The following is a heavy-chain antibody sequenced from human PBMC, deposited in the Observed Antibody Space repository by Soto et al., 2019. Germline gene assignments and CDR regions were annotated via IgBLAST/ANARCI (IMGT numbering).Heavy chain of an antibody. CDR1: GGTFSTYT. CDR2: IIPLFGTT. D-gene: IGHD3-16*01. Sequence: QVHLVQSGAEVRKPGSSVKVSCKTSGGTFSTYTIYWVRQAPGQGLEWMGRIIPLFGTTRHAQNFQDRVTITAEESTSTTYMELSSLRAEDTALYYCARRLDDRADEGFDVWGEGTAVTVSA. J-gene: IGHJ3*01. CDR3: ARRLDDRADEGFDV. V-gene: IGHV1-69*18.